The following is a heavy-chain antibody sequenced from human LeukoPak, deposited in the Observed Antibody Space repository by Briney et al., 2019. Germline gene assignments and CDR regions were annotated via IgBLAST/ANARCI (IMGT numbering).Heavy chain of an antibody. D-gene: IGHD3-3*01. CDR1: GYSFTSYW. V-gene: IGHV5-51*01. J-gene: IGHJ5*02. CDR2: IYPGDSDT. CDR3: ARPYDFWSGRTAFGFDP. Sequence: GESLKISCKGSGYSFTSYWIGWVRQMLGKGLEWMGIIYPGDSDTRYSPSFQGQVTISADKSISTAYLQWSSLKASDTAMYYCARPYDFWSGRTAFGFDPWGQGTLVTVSS.